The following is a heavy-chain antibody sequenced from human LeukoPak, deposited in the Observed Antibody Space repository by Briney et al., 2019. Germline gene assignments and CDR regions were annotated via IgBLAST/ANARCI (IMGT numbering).Heavy chain of an antibody. D-gene: IGHD6-13*01. CDR3: ARGGGIAAAGSVDY. CDR1: GFTFSSYA. Sequence: GGSLRLSCAASGFTFSSYAMNWVRQAPGKGLEWVSYISSSSSTIYYADSVKGRFTISRDNAKNSLYLQMNSLRAEDTAVYYCARGGGIAAAGSVDYWGQGTLVTVSS. V-gene: IGHV3-48*01. J-gene: IGHJ4*02. CDR2: ISSSSSTI.